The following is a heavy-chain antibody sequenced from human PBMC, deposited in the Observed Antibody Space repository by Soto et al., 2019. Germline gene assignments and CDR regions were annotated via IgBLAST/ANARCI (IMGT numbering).Heavy chain of an antibody. CDR1: GGSISSGGYY. CDR2: IYYSGST. Sequence: QVQLQESGPGLVKPSQTLSLTCTVSGGSISSGGYYWSWIRQHPGKGLEWIGYIYYSGSTYYNPSLKSRVTISVDTSKNQFSLKLSSVTAADTAVYYCARERNYDSSGYSYYYGMDVWGRGTTVTVSS. D-gene: IGHD3-22*01. J-gene: IGHJ6*02. CDR3: ARERNYDSSGYSYYYGMDV. V-gene: IGHV4-31*03.